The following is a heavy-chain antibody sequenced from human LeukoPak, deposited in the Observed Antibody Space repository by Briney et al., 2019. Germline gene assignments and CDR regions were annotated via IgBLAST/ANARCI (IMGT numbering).Heavy chain of an antibody. J-gene: IGHJ4*02. CDR3: ARESSGLRNFDY. CDR2: IKQDGSEN. V-gene: IGHV3-7*05. CDR1: GXTFSTYW. Sequence: QPGGSLRLSCAASGXTFSTYWMSWVRQAPGKGLEWVANIKQDGSENYYLDSVKGRFTISRDNAKNSLYLQMNSLRAEDTAVYYCARESSGLRNFDYWGQGTLVTVSS. D-gene: IGHD3-16*01.